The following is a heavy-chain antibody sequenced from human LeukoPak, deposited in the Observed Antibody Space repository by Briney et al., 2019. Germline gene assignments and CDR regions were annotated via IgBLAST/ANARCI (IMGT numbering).Heavy chain of an antibody. CDR3: ARGAIVGANFDY. V-gene: IGHV3-74*01. CDR1: GFTFGRYW. J-gene: IGHJ4*02. Sequence: GGSLRLSCADSGFTFGRYWMHWVRQAPGKGLVWVSHITSYADSVKGRFTISRDNAKNTLYLQMNSLRAEDTAVYYCARGAIVGANFDYWGQGTLVTVSS. CDR2: ITS. D-gene: IGHD1-26*01.